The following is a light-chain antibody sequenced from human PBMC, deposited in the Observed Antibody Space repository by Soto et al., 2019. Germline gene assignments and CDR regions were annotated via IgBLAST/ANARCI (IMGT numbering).Light chain of an antibody. V-gene: IGKV1-12*01. J-gene: IGKJ3*01. CDR1: QGVGGW. CDR3: QQTHSLPLS. CDR2: ATS. Sequence: IQITQSPSSVSASVGDRVTMTCRACQGVGGWLAWYQQKPGEVPMLLIYATSSLHSGVPSRFSGSGSGTDFTLSISSLQPEDFATYYCQQTHSLPLSFGPGTKVDIK.